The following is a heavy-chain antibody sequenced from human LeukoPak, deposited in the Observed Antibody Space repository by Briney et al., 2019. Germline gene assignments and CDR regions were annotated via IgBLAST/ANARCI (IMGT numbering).Heavy chain of an antibody. J-gene: IGHJ5*02. CDR2: ISSSSSYI. CDR1: GFSFDDYA. D-gene: IGHD3-16*01. CDR3: ARWGPPPGGMFDP. Sequence: GGSLRLSCAASGFSFDDYAMHWVRQAPGKGLEWVSSISSSSSYIYYADSVKGRFTISRDNAKNSLYLQMNSLRAEDTAVYYCARWGPPPGGMFDPWGQGTLVTVSS. V-gene: IGHV3-21*01.